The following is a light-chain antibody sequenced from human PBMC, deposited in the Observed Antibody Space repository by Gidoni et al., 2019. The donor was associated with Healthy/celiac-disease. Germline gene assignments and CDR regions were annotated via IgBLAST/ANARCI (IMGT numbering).Light chain of an antibody. CDR1: HSVSNN. V-gene: IGKV3-15*01. J-gene: IGKJ4*01. CDR2: GAS. CDR3: RLYNTCAPLT. Sequence: LVIPQPPATLYVSPGERATLSCSPTHSVSNNLAWYQQKPGQAHRLRIYGASTKATGIPARFSGSGSGTEFTLTIGSLRSEDFAVYYCRLYNTCAPLTFXGXTKVEIK.